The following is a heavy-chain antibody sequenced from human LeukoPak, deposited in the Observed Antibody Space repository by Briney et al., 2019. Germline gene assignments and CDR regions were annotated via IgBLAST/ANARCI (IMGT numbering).Heavy chain of an antibody. CDR1: GYTFTNYG. V-gene: IGHV1-18*01. CDR3: AREGYCSGGSCYPGVPDY. J-gene: IGHJ4*02. CDR2: ISAHNGNT. Sequence: ASVKVSCKASGYTFTNYGISWVRRAPGQGLEYMGWISAHNGNTNYAQKLQDRVTMTTDTSTGTAYMELKSLRSDDTAVYYCAREGYCSGGSCYPGVPDYWGQGTLVTVSS. D-gene: IGHD2-15*01.